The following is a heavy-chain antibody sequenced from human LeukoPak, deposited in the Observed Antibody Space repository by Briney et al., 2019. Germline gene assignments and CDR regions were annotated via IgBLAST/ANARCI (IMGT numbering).Heavy chain of an antibody. V-gene: IGHV4-39*07. J-gene: IGHJ6*03. CDR2: IYNSGST. D-gene: IGHD1-20*01. CDR1: DGSMGGSSFF. CDR3: ARDVGRGNWNYDSYMDV. Sequence: SETLSLTCSVSDGSMGGSSFFWGFWVWIRQSPGKGLEWIGSIYNSGSTYYNPSLRSRVTISVDTSNNQFSLNLSSVTVADTAVYFCARDVGRGNWNYDSYMDVWGKGTTVTVSS.